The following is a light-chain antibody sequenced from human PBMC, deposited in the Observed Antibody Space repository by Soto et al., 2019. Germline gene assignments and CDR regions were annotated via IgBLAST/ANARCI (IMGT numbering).Light chain of an antibody. CDR1: QSVLYSSNNMNY. Sequence: DVVLTQSPDSLAVSLGERATIICKSSQSVLYSSNNMNYLAWYQQKAGQPPKLLIYWAYTRESGVHDRFGGSGSGTEFTLTIKSLQAEDVAVYYCKQYYSTPWTFGQGTKVDIK. CDR2: WAY. J-gene: IGKJ1*01. V-gene: IGKV4-1*01. CDR3: KQYYSTPWT.